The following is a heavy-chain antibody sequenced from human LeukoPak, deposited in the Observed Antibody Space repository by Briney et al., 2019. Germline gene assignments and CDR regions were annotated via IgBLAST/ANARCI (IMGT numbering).Heavy chain of an antibody. Sequence: GGSLRLSCAASGFTFSNYAMSWVRQAPGKGLEWVSAISGSGGSTYYADSVKGRFTISRDISKNTLYLEMSSLRPEDTAVYYCAKGGFRFVDSWGQGTLVSVSS. CDR1: GFTFSNYA. V-gene: IGHV3-23*01. CDR3: AKGGFRFVDS. J-gene: IGHJ5*01. CDR2: ISGSGGST.